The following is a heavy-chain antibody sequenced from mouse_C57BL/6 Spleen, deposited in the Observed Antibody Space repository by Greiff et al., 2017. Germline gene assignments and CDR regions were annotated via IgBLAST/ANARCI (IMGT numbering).Heavy chain of an antibody. CDR2: IHPNSGST. Sequence: QVQLQQPGAELVKPGASVKLSCKASGYTFTSYWMHWVKQRPGQGLEWIGMIHPNSGSTNYNEKFKSKATLTVDKSSSTAYMQLSSLTSEDSAVYYCAIDPLITTVVAPWYFDVWGTGTTVTVSS. CDR1: GYTFTSYW. D-gene: IGHD1-1*01. V-gene: IGHV1-64*01. J-gene: IGHJ1*03. CDR3: AIDPLITTVVAPWYFDV.